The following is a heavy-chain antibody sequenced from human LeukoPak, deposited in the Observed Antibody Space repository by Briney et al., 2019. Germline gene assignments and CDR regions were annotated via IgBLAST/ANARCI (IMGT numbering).Heavy chain of an antibody. Sequence: PGGSLRLSCAVSGFTFNTYAMHWVRQAPGKGLEWVAVISSDGSNKYYADSVKGRFTISRDNSKNTLYLQMNSLRAEDTAVYFCARDPYSGSHAAFDIWGQGTMVTVSS. CDR3: ARDPYSGSHAAFDI. V-gene: IGHV3-30-3*01. CDR2: ISSDGSNK. CDR1: GFTFNTYA. D-gene: IGHD1-26*01. J-gene: IGHJ3*02.